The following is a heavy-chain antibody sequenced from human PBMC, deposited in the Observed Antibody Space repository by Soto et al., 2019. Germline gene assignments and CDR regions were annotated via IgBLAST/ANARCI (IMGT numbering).Heavy chain of an antibody. CDR2: ISPYNGDT. D-gene: IGHD1-26*01. J-gene: IGHJ4*02. Sequence: QVLLVQSGAQMMKSGTSVKVSCKASGYNFINYAITWVRQAPGQGLEWMGWISPYNGDTDYAQKFQGRVTVTTDTSTRTAYMELRSLTSDDTAVYYCAREAGSGSYYPEDYWGQGTLITVSS. CDR3: AREAGSGSYYPEDY. V-gene: IGHV1-18*01. CDR1: GYNFINYA.